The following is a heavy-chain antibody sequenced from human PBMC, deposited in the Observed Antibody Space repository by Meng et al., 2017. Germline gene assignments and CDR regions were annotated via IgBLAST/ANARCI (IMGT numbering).Heavy chain of an antibody. D-gene: IGHD1-1*01. J-gene: IGHJ4*02. CDR3: LDEAPRSDY. V-gene: IGHV3-74*01. Sequence: EVQLGGSGGGLVQLGGSLGLSCEAFGFTFKNYWMHWVRQVPGKGLVWVSRISGDGSITNYADSVKGRFTISRDNAKNTLYLQMNSLRPEDTAVYYCLDEAPRSDYWGQGSLVTVSS. CDR1: GFTFKNYW. CDR2: ISGDGSIT.